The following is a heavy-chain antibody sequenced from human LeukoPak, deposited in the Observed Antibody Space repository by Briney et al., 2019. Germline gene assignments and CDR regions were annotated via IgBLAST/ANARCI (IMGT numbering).Heavy chain of an antibody. V-gene: IGHV1-2*06. CDR3: ARAYYDFWSGYLEHYYYGMDV. CDR2: INPNSGGT. CDR1: GYTFTGYY. Sequence: ASVKVSSKASGYTFTGYYMHWVRQAPGQGLEWMGRINPNSGGTNYAQKFQGRVTMTRDTFISTAYMELSRLRSDDTAVYYCARAYYDFWSGYLEHYYYGMDVWGQGTTVTVSS. D-gene: IGHD3-3*01. J-gene: IGHJ6*02.